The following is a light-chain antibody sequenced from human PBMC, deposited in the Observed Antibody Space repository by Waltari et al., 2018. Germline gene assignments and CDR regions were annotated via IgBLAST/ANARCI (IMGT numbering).Light chain of an antibody. CDR3: QSYDNNNNVV. J-gene: IGLJ2*01. V-gene: IGLV6-57*02. CDR2: DGN. Sequence: NFMLTQPHSVSESPGKTVTISCTGSSGRIVNNYVQWYQQPPGRAPTSVIYDGNQSPSGVPDRFSGSIDSSSNSASLTISGLKTEDEADYYCQSYDNNNNVVFGGGTKLTVL. CDR1: SGRIVNNY.